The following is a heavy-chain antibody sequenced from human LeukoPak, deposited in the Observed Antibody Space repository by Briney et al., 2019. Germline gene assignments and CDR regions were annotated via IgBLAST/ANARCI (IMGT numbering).Heavy chain of an antibody. CDR1: GFTVSSNY. CDR2: IYSGGST. D-gene: IGHD1-1*01. Sequence: GSLTLTCAASGFTVSSNYMSWVRPAPGQGVEGGLVIYSGGSTYYADSVKGRFTISRHNSKNTLYLQMNSPRAEDTAVYYCARDPTNYYGMDVWGQGTTVTVSS. V-gene: IGHV3-53*04. CDR3: ARDPTNYYGMDV. J-gene: IGHJ6*02.